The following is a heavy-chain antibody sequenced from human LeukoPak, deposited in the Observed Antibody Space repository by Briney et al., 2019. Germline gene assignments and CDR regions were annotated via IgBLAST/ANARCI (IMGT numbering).Heavy chain of an antibody. CDR3: ARDAMTSVTTSPYYFDY. D-gene: IGHD4-17*01. V-gene: IGHV1-46*01. CDR1: GYTFTNYY. J-gene: IGHJ4*02. CDR2: IIPSGGST. Sequence: ASVKVSCKASGYTFTNYYMHWVRQAPGQGLEWMGIIIPSGGSTTYAQKFQGRVTMTRDTSTSTVYMELSSLRSQDTAVYYCARDAMTSVTTSPYYFDYWGQGTLVTASS.